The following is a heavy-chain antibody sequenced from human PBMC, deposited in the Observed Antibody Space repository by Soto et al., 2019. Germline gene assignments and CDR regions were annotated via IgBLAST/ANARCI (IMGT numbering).Heavy chain of an antibody. Sequence: EVHLVESGGALVQPGGSLRLSCAASGFTFSDYWMTWVRQTPGKGLEGVANMNPDGSEQYYLDSVKGRFTISRDNAKNSLYLQMNNRRGEDTAVYDCTGVLNHDCGPWGQGTQVIVSS. CDR2: MNPDGSEQ. D-gene: IGHD2-21*01. CDR1: GFTFSDYW. CDR3: TGVLNHDCGP. V-gene: IGHV3-7*04. J-gene: IGHJ5*02.